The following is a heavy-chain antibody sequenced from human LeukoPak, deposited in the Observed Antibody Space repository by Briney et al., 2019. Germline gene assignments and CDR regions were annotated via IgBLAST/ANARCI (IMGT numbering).Heavy chain of an antibody. D-gene: IGHD3-10*01. CDR1: GGSISSYY. V-gene: IGHV4-59*08. J-gene: IGHJ4*02. CDR3: ATGSGGYYKPFDY. CDR2: IFYSGIT. Sequence: PSETLPLTCTVSGGSISSYYWSWIRQPPGKGLEWIGYIFYSGITNYNPSLSLKSRVTISVDTSKNQFSLKLSSVTAADTAVYYCATGSGGYYKPFDYWGQGTLVTVSS.